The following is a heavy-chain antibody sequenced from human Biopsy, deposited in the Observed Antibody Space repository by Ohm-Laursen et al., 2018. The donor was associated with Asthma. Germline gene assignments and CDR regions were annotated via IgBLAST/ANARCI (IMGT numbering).Heavy chain of an antibody. D-gene: IGHD1-26*01. V-gene: IGHV3-30*18. Sequence: SLRLSCAASGFTFSNYGTHWVRQAPGKGLDWVAVISFDGSNKNYTDSVKGRFTISRDNSRNTLHLQMNSLRAEDTAVYYCAKDVFPGWELRRGPDYWGQGTLVTVS. CDR1: GFTFSNYG. CDR2: ISFDGSNK. CDR3: AKDVFPGWELRRGPDY. J-gene: IGHJ4*02.